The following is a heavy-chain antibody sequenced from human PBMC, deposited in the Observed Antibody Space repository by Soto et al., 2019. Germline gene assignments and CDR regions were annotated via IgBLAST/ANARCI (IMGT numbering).Heavy chain of an antibody. Sequence: PWETLTLTCTVSGGSISSYYWSWIRQPPGKGLEWIGYIYYSGSTNYNPSLKSRVTITVDTSKNQFSLKLSSVTAADTAVYYCARHSRITMFGVVRYYYYYMDVWGKGTTVTVYS. D-gene: IGHD3-3*01. J-gene: IGHJ6*03. CDR1: GGSISSYY. CDR2: IYYSGST. V-gene: IGHV4-59*08. CDR3: ARHSRITMFGVVRYYYYYMDV.